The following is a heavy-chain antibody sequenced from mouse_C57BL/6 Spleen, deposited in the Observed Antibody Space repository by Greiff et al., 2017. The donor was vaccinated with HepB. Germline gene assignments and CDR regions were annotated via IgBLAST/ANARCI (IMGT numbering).Heavy chain of an antibody. Sequence: VQLQQPGAELVRPGSSVKLSCKASGYTFTSYWMDWVKQRPGQGLEWIGNIYPSDSETHYNQKFKDKATLTVDKSSSTAYMQLSSLTSEDSAVYYCARSSSRFWFAYWGQGTLVTVSA. CDR1: GYTFTSYW. J-gene: IGHJ3*01. CDR2: IYPSDSET. V-gene: IGHV1-61*01. CDR3: ARSSSRFWFAY. D-gene: IGHD6-1*01.